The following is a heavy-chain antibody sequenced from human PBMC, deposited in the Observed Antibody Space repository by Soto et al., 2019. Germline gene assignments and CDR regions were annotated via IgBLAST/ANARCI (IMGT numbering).Heavy chain of an antibody. J-gene: IGHJ5*02. CDR3: ATSEYSSLSVNRFDP. CDR1: GGSISSANYY. Sequence: SETLSLTCTVSGGSISSANYYWGWIRQPPGKGLEWIGYIYYGGSTYYNPSLRSRVTISLDTPKNQFSLRLRSVTAADMAVYYCATSEYSSLSVNRFDPWGQGALVTVSS. V-gene: IGHV4-30-4*01. D-gene: IGHD6-6*01. CDR2: IYYGGST.